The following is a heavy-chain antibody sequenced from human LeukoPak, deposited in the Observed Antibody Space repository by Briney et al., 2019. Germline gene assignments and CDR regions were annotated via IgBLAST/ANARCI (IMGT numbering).Heavy chain of an antibody. CDR3: AKSGSYPGGYYYYMDV. V-gene: IGHV3-23*01. CDR1: GFSFSDYA. J-gene: IGHJ6*03. CDR2: VSGGGGSR. D-gene: IGHD1-26*01. Sequence: GGSLRLSCAASGFSFSDYAMIWVRQAPGKGLEWVSAVSGGGGSRFYADSVKGRFTISRDNSKNTRFLQMTSLRADDTAVYYCAKSGSYPGGYYYYMDVWGKGTTVTVSS.